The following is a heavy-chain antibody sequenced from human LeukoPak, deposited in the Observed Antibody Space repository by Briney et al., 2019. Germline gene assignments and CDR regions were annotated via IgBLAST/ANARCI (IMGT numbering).Heavy chain of an antibody. J-gene: IGHJ3*01. CDR3: ARDRRADYGRNNDAFDL. CDR1: GFIFSDYD. V-gene: IGHV3-13*01. CDR2: IGTGVDT. D-gene: IGHD4-23*01. Sequence: PGGSLRLSCLASGFIFSDYDMHWVRQAPGKGLEWVSHIGTGVDTHFSDSVKGRFAISRDNARNSLYLQINCLGAEDTAIYYCARDRRADYGRNNDAFDLWGHGTVDTVSS.